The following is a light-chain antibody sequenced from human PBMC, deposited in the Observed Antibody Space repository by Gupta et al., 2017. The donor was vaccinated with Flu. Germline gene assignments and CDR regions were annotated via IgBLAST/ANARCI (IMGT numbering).Light chain of an antibody. J-gene: IGLJ2*01. Sequence: QAVLTQPASLSASPGASASLTCTLRSAIHVGTSKIYWYQQKPGSPPQYLLTYKSDSDKQQGSGVPSRFSGSKDASANAGILLISGLQSEDEADYYCMIWHSSAWVFGGGTKLTVL. CDR1: SAIHVGTSK. V-gene: IGLV5-45*01. CDR2: YKSDSDK. CDR3: MIWHSSAWV.